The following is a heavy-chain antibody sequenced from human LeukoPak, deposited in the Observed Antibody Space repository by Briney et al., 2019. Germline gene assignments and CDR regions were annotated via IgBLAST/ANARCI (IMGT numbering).Heavy chain of an antibody. Sequence: GGSLRLSCTASKLTFTSYNMHWVRQAPGKGLEWASAISTTGSYVHYIDSVKGRFTISRDDAQNSLFLQMNSLRAEDTAVYYCSRDRHCIGSTCYGLWGQGTRVTVSS. J-gene: IGHJ4*02. CDR1: KLTFTSYN. CDR3: SRDRHCIGSTCYGL. V-gene: IGHV3-21*06. D-gene: IGHD2-2*01. CDR2: ISTTGSYV.